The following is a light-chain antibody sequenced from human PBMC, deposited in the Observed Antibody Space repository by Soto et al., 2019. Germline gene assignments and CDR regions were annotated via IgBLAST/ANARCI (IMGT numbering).Light chain of an antibody. CDR3: ISYTRSSPYV. CDR2: DVS. Sequence: QSVLTPPASVSGSPGQSITISCTGTSSDVGGYNYVSWYQHRPGKAPKLIIFDVSNRPSGISNRFSGSKSGNTASLTISGLQAEDEADYYCISYTRSSPYVFGTGTKVTVL. J-gene: IGLJ1*01. V-gene: IGLV2-14*03. CDR1: SSDVGGYNY.